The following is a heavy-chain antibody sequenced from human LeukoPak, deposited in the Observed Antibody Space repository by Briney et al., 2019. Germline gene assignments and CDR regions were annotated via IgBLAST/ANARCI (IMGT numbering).Heavy chain of an antibody. CDR3: AKDLYSGSHGGGFDV. CDR1: GFSFPNYY. V-gene: IGHV3-66*01. D-gene: IGHD1-26*01. CDR2: FYTGGAT. Sequence: GSLILSCAASGFSFPNYYMSWVRQAPGKGLEWVSVFYTGGATFYADSVKGRFTVSRDISKNTLSLQMNSLRAEDTAVYYCAKDLYSGSHGGGFDVWGQGTMVTVAS. J-gene: IGHJ3*01.